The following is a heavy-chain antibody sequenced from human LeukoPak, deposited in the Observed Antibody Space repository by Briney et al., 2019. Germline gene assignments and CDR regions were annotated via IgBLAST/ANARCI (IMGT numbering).Heavy chain of an antibody. CDR3: AKAPLSYDSSGPFDY. D-gene: IGHD3-22*01. J-gene: IGHJ4*02. CDR2: ISGNGVST. Sequence: PGGSLRLSCATSGFTFSSYAMSWVRQAPGKGLEWVSAISGNGVSTYYADPVKGRFTISRDNSKNTLYLQMNSLRAEDTAVYYCAKAPLSYDSSGPFDYWGQGTLVTVSS. CDR1: GFTFSSYA. V-gene: IGHV3-23*01.